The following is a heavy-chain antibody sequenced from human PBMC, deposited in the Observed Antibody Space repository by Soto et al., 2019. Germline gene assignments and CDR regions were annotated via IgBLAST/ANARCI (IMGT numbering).Heavy chain of an antibody. D-gene: IGHD2-2*01. V-gene: IGHV3-74*01. Sequence: QPGGSLRLSCAASGFTFSSYWMHWVRQAPGKGLVWVSRINSDGSTTNYADSVKGRFTISRDNAKNTLYLQMSSLRAEDTAVYYFARPGPTTSSSSTMDVWGQGNTLTVSS. CDR1: GFTFSSYW. J-gene: IGHJ6*02. CDR3: ARPGPTTSSSSTMDV. CDR2: INSDGSTT.